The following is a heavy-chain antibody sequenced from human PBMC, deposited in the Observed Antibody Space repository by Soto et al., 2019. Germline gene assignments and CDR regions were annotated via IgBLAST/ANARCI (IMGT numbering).Heavy chain of an antibody. D-gene: IGHD6-13*01. CDR1: GFTLSAYW. V-gene: IGHV3-7*05. CDR2: INRDGSKK. J-gene: IGHJ3*02. CDR3: ARDVSTGRSSLYLDACDI. Sequence: EVQLEESGGDLVQPGGSLRLSCAASGFTLSAYWMTWVRQAPGKGLEWVANINRDGSKKSYLDSVRGRFTISKDNVGNSLYLQMDSLRADDTALYYCARDVSTGRSSLYLDACDIWGQGTMVTVSS.